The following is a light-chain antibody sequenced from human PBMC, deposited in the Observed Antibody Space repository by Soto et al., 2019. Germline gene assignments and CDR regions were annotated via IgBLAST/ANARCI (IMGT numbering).Light chain of an antibody. CDR2: EVS. J-gene: IGLJ3*02. CDR1: SSDVGGYNY. CDR3: TSFTSSNTWV. V-gene: IGLV2-14*03. Sequence: QSALTQPASVSGSPGQSITISCTGTSSDVGGYNYVSWFQQHPGKAPKLKIYEVSNRPSGVSNRFSGSKSGYTASLTISELQAEDEADYYCTSFTSSNTWVFGGGTK.